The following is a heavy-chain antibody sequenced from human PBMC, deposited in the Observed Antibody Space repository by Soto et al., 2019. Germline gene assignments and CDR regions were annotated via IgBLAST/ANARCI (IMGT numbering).Heavy chain of an antibody. D-gene: IGHD4-17*01. CDR2: IIPIFGTA. J-gene: IGHJ6*02. CDR1: GGTFSSYA. V-gene: IGHV1-69*13. CDR3: ARDTLDYGGNPSYYYGMDV. Sequence: ASVKVSCKASGGTFSSYAISWVRQAPGQGLEWMGGIIPIFGTANYAQKFQGRVTITADESTSTAYMELSSLRSEDTAVYYCARDTLDYGGNPSYYYGMDVWGQGTTVTVSS.